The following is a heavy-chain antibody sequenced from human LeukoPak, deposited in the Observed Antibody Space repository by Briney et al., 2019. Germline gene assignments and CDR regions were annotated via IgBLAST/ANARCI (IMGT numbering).Heavy chain of an antibody. J-gene: IGHJ5*02. D-gene: IGHD6-13*01. CDR2: IYPGDSDT. V-gene: IGHV5-51*01. CDR1: GYSFTSYW. CDR3: ARHYESGIAAANNWFDP. Sequence: GESLQISCKGSGYSFTSYWIGWVRQMPGKGLEWMGIIYPGDSDTRYSPSFQGQVTISADKSISTAYLQWSSLKASDTAMYYCARHYESGIAAANNWFDPWGQGTLVTVSS.